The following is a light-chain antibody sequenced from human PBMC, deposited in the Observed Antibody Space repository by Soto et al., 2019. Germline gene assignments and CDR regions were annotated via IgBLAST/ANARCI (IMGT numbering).Light chain of an antibody. V-gene: IGKV3-11*01. CDR2: DAS. CDR3: QQRSNFPT. J-gene: IGKJ5*01. Sequence: EIVMTQSPATLSVSPGESATLSCRASQSVSSNLAWHQQKPGQAPRLLIFDASNRPTGIPARFSGSGSGTDFTLTISSLEPEDFAVYYCQQRSNFPTSGQGTRLEIK. CDR1: QSVSSN.